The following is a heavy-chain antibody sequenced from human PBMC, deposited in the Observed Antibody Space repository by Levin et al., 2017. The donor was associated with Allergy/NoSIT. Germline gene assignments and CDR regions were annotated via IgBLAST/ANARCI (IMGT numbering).Heavy chain of an antibody. D-gene: IGHD3-22*01. CDR3: AKGGEYYYDSSGDYSDY. CDR1: GFTFSSYA. V-gene: IGHV3-23*01. CDR2: ISGSGGST. Sequence: GGSLRLSCAASGFTFSSYAMSWVRQAPGKGLEWVSAISGSGGSTYYADSVKGRFTISRDNSKNTLYLQMNSLRAEDTAVYYCAKGGEYYYDSSGDYSDYWGQGTLVTVSS. J-gene: IGHJ4*02.